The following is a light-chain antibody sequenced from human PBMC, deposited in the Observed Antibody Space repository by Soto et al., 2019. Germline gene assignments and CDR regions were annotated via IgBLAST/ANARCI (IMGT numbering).Light chain of an antibody. V-gene: IGKV3-15*01. CDR2: GAS. CDR1: QSVSIN. Sequence: IVLTHSPCTLSLSPWEGATLSFRSIQSVSINLAWYQQKPGQAPRLLIYGASTRATGIPARFSGSGSGTEFTLSINSLQSEDLAVYYCQEYDNWPPEGTFGQGTKVDIK. CDR3: QEYDNWPPEGT. J-gene: IGKJ1*01.